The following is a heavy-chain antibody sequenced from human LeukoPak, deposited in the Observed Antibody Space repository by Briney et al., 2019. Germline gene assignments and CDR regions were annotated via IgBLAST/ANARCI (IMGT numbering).Heavy chain of an antibody. CDR1: GFTFSSYA. V-gene: IGHV3-23*01. D-gene: IGHD6-19*01. CDR3: AKDRVSVAGSYDS. Sequence: GGSLRLSCAASGFTFSSYAMSWVREAPGKGLEWVSGISDSVDHTKKAHSVKGRFTNSRNNSKTRFYMEMNSLIVADTAMYYCAKDRVSVAGSYDSWGQGTLVTVS. J-gene: IGHJ4*02. CDR2: ISDSVDHT.